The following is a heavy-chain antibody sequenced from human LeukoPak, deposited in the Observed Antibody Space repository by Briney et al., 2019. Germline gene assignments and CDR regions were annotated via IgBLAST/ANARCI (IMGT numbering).Heavy chain of an antibody. J-gene: IGHJ4*02. D-gene: IGHD6-6*01. CDR1: GFSFTGSV. V-gene: IGHV1-58*02. Sequence: SAKVSCKASGFSFTGSVIQWVRQARGQRLEWIGWIVVGSGNTNYAQKFQERVTMTRDMSTSTVYMELSSLRSEDTAVYYCARRVGSSDCFDYWGQGTLVTVSS. CDR2: IVVGSGNT. CDR3: ARRVGSSDCFDY.